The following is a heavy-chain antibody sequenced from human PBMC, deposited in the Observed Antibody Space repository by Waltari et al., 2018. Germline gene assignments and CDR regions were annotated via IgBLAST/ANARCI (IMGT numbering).Heavy chain of an antibody. D-gene: IGHD3-10*01. CDR3: VVGRINMVH. J-gene: IGHJ4*02. V-gene: IGHV3-7*01. Sequence: EVQVVESGGGLVPVGGSMRISCAASGFTFSNYWMTWVRQAPGKGLEWVANIKEDGSEKYYVDSVKGRFTISRDNAKNSLYLQMNSLRAEDTAVYYCVVGRINMVHWGQGTLLSVSS. CDR1: GFTFSNYW. CDR2: IKEDGSEK.